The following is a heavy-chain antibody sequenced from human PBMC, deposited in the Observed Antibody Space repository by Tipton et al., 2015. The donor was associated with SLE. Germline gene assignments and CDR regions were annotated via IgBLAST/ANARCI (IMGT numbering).Heavy chain of an antibody. V-gene: IGHV4-34*01. CDR3: ASLSSSFDY. J-gene: IGHJ4*02. D-gene: IGHD6-13*01. CDR1: GGSFSGYY. Sequence: LRLSCAVYGGSFSGYYWSWIRQPPGKGLEWIGEINHSGSTNYNPSLKSRVTISVDTSKNQFSLKLSSVTAADTAVYYCASLSSSFDYWGQGTLVTVSS. CDR2: INHSGST.